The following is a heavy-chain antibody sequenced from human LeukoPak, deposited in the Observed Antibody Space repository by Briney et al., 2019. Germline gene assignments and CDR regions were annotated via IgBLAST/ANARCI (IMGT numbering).Heavy chain of an antibody. CDR1: GDSVSSNSAA. V-gene: IGHV6-1*01. Sequence: SQTLSLTFAISGDSVSSNSAAWNRIRQSPSRGLEWLGRTYYRSKWYNDYAVSVKSRITINPDTSKNQFSLQLNSVTPEDTAVYYCARRHPYYYGMDVWGQGTTVTVSS. CDR3: ARRHPYYYGMDV. J-gene: IGHJ6*02. CDR2: TYYRSKWYN.